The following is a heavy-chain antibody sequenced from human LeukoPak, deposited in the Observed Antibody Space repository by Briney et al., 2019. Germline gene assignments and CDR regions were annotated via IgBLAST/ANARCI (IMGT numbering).Heavy chain of an antibody. CDR2: IIPIFGTA. CDR3: AKAARRGDWFDP. CDR1: GGTFSSYA. V-gene: IGHV1-69*05. Sequence: SVKVSCKASGGTFSSYAIRWLQQAPGQGLEWMGGIIPIFGTANYAQEFQGRGTITTDESTSTAYTELSSLRSEDTAVYYCAKAARRGDWFDPWGQGTLVTVSS. J-gene: IGHJ5*02. D-gene: IGHD6-6*01.